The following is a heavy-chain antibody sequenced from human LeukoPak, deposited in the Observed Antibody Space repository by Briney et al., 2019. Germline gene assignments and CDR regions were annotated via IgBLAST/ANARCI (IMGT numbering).Heavy chain of an antibody. CDR3: ARGVYCGGDCLAWFDP. V-gene: IGHV4-39*07. D-gene: IGHD2-21*02. J-gene: IGHJ5*02. CDR1: GGSISSSSYY. Sequence: SETLSLTCTVSGGSISSSSYYWGWIRQPPGKGLEWIGSIYYSGSTYYNPSLKSRVTISVDTSKNQFSLKLSSVTAADTAVYYCARGVYCGGDCLAWFDPWGQGTLVTVSS. CDR2: IYYSGST.